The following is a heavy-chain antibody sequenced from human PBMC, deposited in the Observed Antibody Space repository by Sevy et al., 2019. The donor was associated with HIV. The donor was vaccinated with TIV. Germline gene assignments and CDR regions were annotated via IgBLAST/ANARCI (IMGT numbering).Heavy chain of an antibody. CDR1: GFTFSSAW. CDR2: IKSEFDGGAI. J-gene: IGHJ6*02. Sequence: GGSLRLSCTASGFTFSSAWMSWVRQAPGKGLGWFGRIKSEFDGGAIDYAAPVKGRFTISREDSKNTVYLQMNSLKTEDTAVYYCITDPAYRGYDEEVINYYFYGMDVWGQGTTVTVSS. V-gene: IGHV3-15*01. CDR3: ITDPAYRGYDEEVINYYFYGMDV. D-gene: IGHD5-12*01.